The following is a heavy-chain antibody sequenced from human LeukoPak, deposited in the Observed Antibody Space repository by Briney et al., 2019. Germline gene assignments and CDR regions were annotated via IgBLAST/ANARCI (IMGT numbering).Heavy chain of an antibody. CDR3: VRGTGY. CDR1: GFTFSTYV. D-gene: IGHD2-2*01. Sequence: GGTLRLSRSVSGFTFSTYVMHWVPQAPGKGLEYVSAISSNGDNTYYADSVKGRFTISRDNSKDTLYLQMSSLRADDTAVYYCVRGTGYGGQGTLVTVS. J-gene: IGHJ4*02. CDR2: ISSNGDNT. V-gene: IGHV3-64D*06.